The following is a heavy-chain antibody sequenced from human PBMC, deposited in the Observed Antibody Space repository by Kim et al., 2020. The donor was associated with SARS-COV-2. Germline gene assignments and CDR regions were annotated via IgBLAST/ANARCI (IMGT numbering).Heavy chain of an antibody. Sequence: YYREFVTGRITISRDTCKNTLYLQMHSLRSEDTAVYFCARDREGSGSYLDYWGQGTLVTVSS. CDR3: ARDREGSGSYLDY. V-gene: IGHV3-30*10. D-gene: IGHD3-10*01. J-gene: IGHJ4*02.